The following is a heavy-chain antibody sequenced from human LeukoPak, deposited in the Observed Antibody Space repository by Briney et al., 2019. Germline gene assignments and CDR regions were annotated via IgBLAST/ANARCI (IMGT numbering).Heavy chain of an antibody. D-gene: IGHD2-2*01. CDR3: ARGGTVPDLRGAFDY. Sequence: PGGSLRLSCAASGFTFSSYAMHWVRQAPGKGPEWVAVISYDGSNKYYADSVKGRFTISRDNSKNTLYLQMNSLRAEDTAVYYCARGGTVPDLRGAFDYWGQGTLVTVSS. J-gene: IGHJ4*02. CDR1: GFTFSSYA. CDR2: ISYDGSNK. V-gene: IGHV3-30*04.